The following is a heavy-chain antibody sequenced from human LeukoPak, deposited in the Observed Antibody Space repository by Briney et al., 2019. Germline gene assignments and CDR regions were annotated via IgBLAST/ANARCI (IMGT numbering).Heavy chain of an antibody. CDR2: VYYSGST. CDR3: ASGRAGYNLGAFDI. Sequence: SETLSLTCTVSGGSISSGDYYWSWIRQPPGKGLEWIGYVYYSGSTYYNPSLKSRVTISVDTSKNQFSLKLTSVTAADTAVYYCASGRAGYNLGAFDIWGQGTMVTVSS. D-gene: IGHD5-24*01. V-gene: IGHV4-30-4*01. CDR1: GGSISSGDYY. J-gene: IGHJ3*02.